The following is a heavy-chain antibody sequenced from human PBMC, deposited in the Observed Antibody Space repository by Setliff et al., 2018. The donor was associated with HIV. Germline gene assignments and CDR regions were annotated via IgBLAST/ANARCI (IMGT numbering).Heavy chain of an antibody. D-gene: IGHD2-21*02. CDR3: ARSNCGGDCDAFDI. V-gene: IGHV3-21*01. CDR1: GFTFSSYS. J-gene: IGHJ3*02. CDR2: ISSSSSYI. Sequence: GGSLRLSCAASGFTFSSYSMNWVRQAPGKGLEWVSSISSSSSYIYYADSVKGRLTISRDNAKNSLYLQMNSLRAEDTAVYYCARSNCGGDCDAFDIWGQGTMVTVSS.